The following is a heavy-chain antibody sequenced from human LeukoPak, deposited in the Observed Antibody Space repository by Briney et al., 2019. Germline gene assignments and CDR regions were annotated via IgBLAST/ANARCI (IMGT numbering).Heavy chain of an antibody. CDR2: ISYDGTNK. J-gene: IGHJ4*02. Sequence: GGSLRLSCAASGFTFRSYGMHWVRQAPGKGLEWVAVISYDGTNKYYADSVKGRFTISRDNSKNTLFLQMNSLRAEDTALYYCAKKPGTTEDPFDYWGQGTLVTVSS. V-gene: IGHV3-30*18. CDR3: AKKPGTTEDPFDY. CDR1: GFTFRSYG. D-gene: IGHD1-7*01.